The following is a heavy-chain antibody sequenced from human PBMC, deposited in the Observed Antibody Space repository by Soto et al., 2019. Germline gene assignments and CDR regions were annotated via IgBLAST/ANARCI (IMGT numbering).Heavy chain of an antibody. V-gene: IGHV5-51*01. CDR1: GYSFTSYW. CDR3: VVGGWRDERGIDY. CDR2: IYPGDSDT. D-gene: IGHD1-1*01. J-gene: IGHJ4*02. Sequence: GGSLRLSCKGSGYSFTSYWIGWVRQMPGKGLEWMGIIYPGDSDTRYRPSFQGQVTISADKSISTAYLQWSSLKASDTAMYYCVVGGWRDERGIDYWGQGTLVTVSS.